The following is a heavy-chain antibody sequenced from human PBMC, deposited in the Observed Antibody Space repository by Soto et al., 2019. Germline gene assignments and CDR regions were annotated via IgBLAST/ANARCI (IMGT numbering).Heavy chain of an antibody. CDR2: ISAYNGNT. Sequence: QVQLVQSGAELKKPGASVKVSCKASGYTFTTYGFNWVRQAPGQGLEWMGWISAYNGNTNYAQKLQGRVTMTTDTSTSTAYMELRSLKSDDTAVYYCAREDSSSSLELGFDYWGQGTLVTVSS. D-gene: IGHD6-6*01. CDR1: GYTFTTYG. J-gene: IGHJ4*02. V-gene: IGHV1-18*01. CDR3: AREDSSSSLELGFDY.